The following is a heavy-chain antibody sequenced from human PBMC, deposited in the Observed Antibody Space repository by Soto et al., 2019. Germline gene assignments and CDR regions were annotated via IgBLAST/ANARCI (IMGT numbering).Heavy chain of an antibody. CDR2: IIPIFGTA. CDR1: GGTFSSYA. D-gene: IGHD1-26*01. Sequence: SVXVSCKDSGGTFSSYAISWVRQAPGQGLEWMGGIIPIFGTANYAQKFQGRVTITADESTSTAYMELSSLRSEDTAVYYCARRVRVGAKFDYWGQGTLVTVSS. CDR3: ARRVRVGAKFDY. J-gene: IGHJ4*02. V-gene: IGHV1-69*13.